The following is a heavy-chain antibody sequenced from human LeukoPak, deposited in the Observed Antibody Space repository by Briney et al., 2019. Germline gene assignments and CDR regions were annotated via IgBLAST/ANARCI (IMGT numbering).Heavy chain of an antibody. CDR2: IYDSGTT. CDR3: ASGSQSGY. J-gene: IGHJ4*02. Sequence: SETLSLTCTVSGGSINRSNYYWGWFRQPPGKGLEYIAHIYDSGTTHYNPSLKSRVTISVAASKDQFSLMLISVTAAGTAVYYCASGSQSGYWGQGTLVTVSS. V-gene: IGHV4-39*01. CDR1: GGSINRSNYY. D-gene: IGHD2-15*01.